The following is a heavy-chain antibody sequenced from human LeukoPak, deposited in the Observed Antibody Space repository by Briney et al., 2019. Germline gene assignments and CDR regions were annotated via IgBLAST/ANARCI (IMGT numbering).Heavy chain of an antibody. V-gene: IGHV4-4*07. CDR3: ARDSTVESEFDP. D-gene: IGHD4-23*01. CDR2: IYTSGST. Sequence: SETLSLTCTVSGGSISSYYWSWIRQPAGKGLEWIGRIYTSGSTNYNPSLKSRVTMSVDTSKNQFSLKLSSVTVADTAVYYCARDSTVESEFDPWGQGTLVTVSS. J-gene: IGHJ5*02. CDR1: GGSISSYY.